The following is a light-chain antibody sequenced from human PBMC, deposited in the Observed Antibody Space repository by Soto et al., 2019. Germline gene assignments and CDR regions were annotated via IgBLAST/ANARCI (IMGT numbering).Light chain of an antibody. CDR2: DAS. V-gene: IGKV3-11*01. J-gene: IGKJ1*01. Sequence: EIVLTQSPGTLSLSPGERATLSCRASQSVSSNLAWYQQKPGQAPRLLIYDASNRATGIPARFSGSGSATDFTLTISSLEPEDFAVYYCQQRSNWPTFGQGTKVDIK. CDR3: QQRSNWPT. CDR1: QSVSSN.